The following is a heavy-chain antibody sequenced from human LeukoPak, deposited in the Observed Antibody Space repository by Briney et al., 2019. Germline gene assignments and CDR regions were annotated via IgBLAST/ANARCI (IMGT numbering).Heavy chain of an antibody. CDR3: ATLLGTIDYYYYGMDV. CDR2: INPNSGGT. J-gene: IGHJ6*02. V-gene: IGHV1-2*02. D-gene: IGHD3-16*01. Sequence: GASVKVSCKASGYTFTGYYMHWVRQAPGQGLEWMGWINPNSGGTNYAQKFQGRVTMTRDTSISTAYMELSRLRSDDTAVYYCATLLGTIDYYYYGMDVWGQGTTVTVSS. CDR1: GYTFTGYY.